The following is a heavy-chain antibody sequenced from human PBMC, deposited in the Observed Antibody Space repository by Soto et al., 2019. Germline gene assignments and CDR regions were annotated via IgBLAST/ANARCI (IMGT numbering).Heavy chain of an antibody. D-gene: IGHD2-15*01. CDR3: VRVSTLGYCSGGSCYRIDS. V-gene: IGHV4-31*02. CDR1: GGSINSGGYY. J-gene: IGHJ4*02. CDR2: IYYSGNT. Sequence: LSLTCTVSGGSINSGGYYWSWIRQHPGKGLEWIGCIYYSGNTYYNPSLKSRVTISVDTSMNQFSLKLSSVTAADTAVYYCVRVSTLGYCSGGSCYRIDSWGQGTLVTVSS.